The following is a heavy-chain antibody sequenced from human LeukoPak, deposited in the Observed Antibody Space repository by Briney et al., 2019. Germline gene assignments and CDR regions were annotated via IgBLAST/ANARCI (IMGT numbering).Heavy chain of an antibody. V-gene: IGHV3-33*01. CDR1: GFTFSSYG. CDR2: IWYDGSDK. Sequence: GGSLRLSCAASGFTFSSYGMHWVRQAPGKGLEWVAVIWYDGSDKYYADSVKGRFTISRDNSKNTLYLQMNSLRVEDTAVYYCARVLGDSGWYLGWFDPWCQGTLVTVSS. CDR3: ARVLGDSGWYLGWFDP. J-gene: IGHJ5*02. D-gene: IGHD6-19*01.